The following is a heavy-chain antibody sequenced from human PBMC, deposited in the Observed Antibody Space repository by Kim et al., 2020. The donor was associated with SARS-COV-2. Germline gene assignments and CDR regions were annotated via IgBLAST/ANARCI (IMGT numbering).Heavy chain of an antibody. CDR3: ASPSRRGPLSSFVGPLDY. CDR1: GGTFSSYA. D-gene: IGHD6-13*01. CDR2: IIPIFGTA. V-gene: IGHV1-69*13. J-gene: IGHJ4*02. Sequence: SVKVSCKASGGTFSSYAISWVRQAPGQGLEWMGGIIPIFGTANYAQKFQGRVTITADESTSTAYMELSSLRSEDTAVYYCASPSRRGPLSSFVGPLDYWGQGTLVTVSS.